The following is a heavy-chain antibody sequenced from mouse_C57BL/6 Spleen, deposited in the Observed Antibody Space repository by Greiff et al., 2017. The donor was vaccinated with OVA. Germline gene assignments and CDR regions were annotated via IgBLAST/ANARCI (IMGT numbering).Heavy chain of an antibody. CDR1: GYTFTSYW. CDR3: ARRPYYSNDDWYFEV. V-gene: IGHV1-50*01. D-gene: IGHD2-5*01. J-gene: IGHJ1*03. Sequence: VQLQQPGAELVKPGASVKLSCKASGYTFTSYWMQWVKQRPGQGLEWIGEIDPSDSYTNYNQKFKGKATLTVDTSSSTAYMQLSSLTSEDSAVYYCARRPYYSNDDWYFEVWGTGTTVTVSS. CDR2: IDPSDSYT.